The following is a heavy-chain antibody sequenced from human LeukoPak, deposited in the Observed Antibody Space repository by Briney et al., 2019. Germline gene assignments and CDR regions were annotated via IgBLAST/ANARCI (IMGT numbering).Heavy chain of an antibody. J-gene: IGHJ4*02. CDR2: ISGSGGST. V-gene: IGHV3-23*01. CDR3: TTDPSIAAAGIVVTDY. CDR1: GFTSSSYA. Sequence: GGSLRLSCAASGFTSSSYAMSWVRQAPGKGLEWVSAISGSGGSTYYADSVKGRFTISRDNSKNTLYLQMNSLRAEDTAVYYCTTDPSIAAAGIVVTDYWGQGTLVTVSS. D-gene: IGHD6-13*01.